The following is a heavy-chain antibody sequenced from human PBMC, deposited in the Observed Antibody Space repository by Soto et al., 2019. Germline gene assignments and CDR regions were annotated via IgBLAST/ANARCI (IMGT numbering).Heavy chain of an antibody. V-gene: IGHV4-31*03. Sequence: ASETLSLTCTVSSGSISSGDYFWTWIRQQPGKGLEWIGYISSSGSTCYNPSLMSRLTISVDSSVNQFSLNLSSVTAADTAVYYCARGSFSSSSSWFDPWGQGTLVTVSS. CDR3: ARGSFSSSSSWFDP. CDR2: ISSSGST. D-gene: IGHD6-6*01. CDR1: SGSISSGDYF. J-gene: IGHJ5*02.